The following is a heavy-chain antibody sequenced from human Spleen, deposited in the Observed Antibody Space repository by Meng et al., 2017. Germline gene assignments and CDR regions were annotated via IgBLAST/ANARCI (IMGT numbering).Heavy chain of an antibody. V-gene: IGHV1-2*02. Sequence: SVKVSRKASGYTFTGYHMHWVRQAPGQGLEWMGWIKPNSGGANYGQKFQGRVTMTRDTSISTAYMELSRLRSDDTAVYYCARDRIAAAGRLAYWGQGTLVTVSS. CDR2: IKPNSGGA. D-gene: IGHD6-13*01. CDR3: ARDRIAAAGRLAY. CDR1: GYTFTGYH. J-gene: IGHJ4*02.